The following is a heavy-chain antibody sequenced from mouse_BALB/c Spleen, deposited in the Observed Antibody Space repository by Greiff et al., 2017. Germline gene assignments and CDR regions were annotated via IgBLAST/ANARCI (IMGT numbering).Heavy chain of an antibody. CDR3: AREGIYYGYDGYYFDY. Sequence: EVQVVESGGGLVQPGGSRKLSCAASGFTFSSFGMHWVRQAPEKGLEWVAYISSGSSTIYYADTVKGRFTISRDNPKNTLFLQMTSLRSEDTAMYYCAREGIYYGYDGYYFDYWGQGTTLTVSS. CDR1: GFTFSSFG. J-gene: IGHJ2*01. D-gene: IGHD2-2*01. V-gene: IGHV5-17*02. CDR2: ISSGSSTI.